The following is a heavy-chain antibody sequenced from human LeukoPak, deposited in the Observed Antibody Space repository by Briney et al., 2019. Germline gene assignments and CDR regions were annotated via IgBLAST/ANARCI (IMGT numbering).Heavy chain of an antibody. V-gene: IGHV5-51*01. CDR2: IYPGDSDT. CDR3: ARHVDADYGGNMPHT. D-gene: IGHD4-23*01. J-gene: IGHJ5*02. CDR1: GYSFTSYW. Sequence: GESLKISCKGSGYSFTSYWIGWVRQMPGKGLEWMGIIYPGDSDTRYSPSFQGQVTISADKSISTAYLQWSSLKASGTAMYYCARHVDADYGGNMPHTWGQGTLVTVSS.